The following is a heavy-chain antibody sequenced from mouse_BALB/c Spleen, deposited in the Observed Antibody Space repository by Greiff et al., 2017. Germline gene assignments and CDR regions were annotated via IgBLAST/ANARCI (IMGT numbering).Heavy chain of an antibody. CDR1: GFTFSSYA. J-gene: IGHJ4*01. V-gene: IGHV5-9-3*01. CDR2: ISSGGSYT. Sequence: EVQRVESGGGLVKPGGSLKLSCAASGFTFSSYAMSWVRQTPEKRLEWVATISSGGSYTYYPDSVKGRFTISRDNAKNTLYLQMSSLRSEDTAMYYCASEGGYLHYYAMDYWGQGTSVTVSS. CDR3: ASEGGYLHYYAMDY. D-gene: IGHD2-2*01.